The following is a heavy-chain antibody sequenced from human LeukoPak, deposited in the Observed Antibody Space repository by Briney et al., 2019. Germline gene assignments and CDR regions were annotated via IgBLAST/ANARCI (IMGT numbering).Heavy chain of an antibody. V-gene: IGHV4-59*01. D-gene: IGHD3-3*01. CDR3: NCQPAYYDLWSAYT. Sequence: SSTLSLTCTVSGGSISRYYWGWILPPPGKGLKRIRYIYYSGSTNYNPSLKSRVTIPVDTSKNQFSLKMSSFTDADTAVYFGNCQPAYYDLWSAYTWGHGTLVTVSS. CDR1: GGSISRYY. J-gene: IGHJ5*01. CDR2: IYYSGST.